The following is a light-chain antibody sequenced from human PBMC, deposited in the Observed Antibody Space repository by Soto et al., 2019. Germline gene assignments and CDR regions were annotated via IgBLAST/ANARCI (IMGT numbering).Light chain of an antibody. J-gene: IGKJ5*01. CDR1: ESVSTN. V-gene: IGKV3-11*01. CDR3: QQRSDSIT. Sequence: EIEMTQSPATLSLAPGERVTLSCRASESVSTNLAWYQQKAGQAPRLLIYGASTRATGIPARFSGSGSGTDFTLTISSLEPEDFAVYYCQQRSDSITFGQGTRLEI. CDR2: GAS.